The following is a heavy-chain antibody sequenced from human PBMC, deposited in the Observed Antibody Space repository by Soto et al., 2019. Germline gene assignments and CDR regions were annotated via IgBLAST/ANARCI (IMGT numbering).Heavy chain of an antibody. CDR3: VREAYIGFGHAIDH. CDR1: GVTISTYY. D-gene: IGHD2-21*01. CDR2: NYHSGTS. Sequence: PSETLSLTCAVSGVTISTYYWSWIRQPPGKGLEWIGYNYHSGTSNYNPSLKSRVTISVDTCKNQFSLRLTSVTAADTAIYYCVREAYIGFGHAIDHWGQGTLVTVSS. V-gene: IGHV4-59*01. J-gene: IGHJ4*02.